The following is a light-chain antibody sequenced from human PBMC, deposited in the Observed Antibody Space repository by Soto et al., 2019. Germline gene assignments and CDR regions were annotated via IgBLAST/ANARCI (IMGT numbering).Light chain of an antibody. CDR3: QQYGSSPFWT. CDR2: GAS. J-gene: IGKJ1*01. Sequence: EVVLTQSPGTLSLSPGERATLSCRVSQSVSSSYLAWYQQKPGQAPRLLIYGASSRATGIPDRFSGSGSGTDFTLTISRLEPEDFAVYYCQQYGSSPFWTFGQGTKVAIK. CDR1: QSVSSSY. V-gene: IGKV3-20*01.